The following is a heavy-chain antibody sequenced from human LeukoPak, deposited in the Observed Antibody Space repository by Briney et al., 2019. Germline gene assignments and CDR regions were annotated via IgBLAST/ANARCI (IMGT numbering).Heavy chain of an antibody. CDR1: GGSISSYY. Sequence: SETLSLTCTVPGGSISSYYWSWIRQPAGKGLEWIGRIYTSGSTNYNPSLKSRVTMTVDTSENQFSLKLSSVTAADTAVYYCAVLGRLAVDYWSQGTLVTVSS. V-gene: IGHV4-4*07. J-gene: IGHJ4*02. CDR3: AVLGRLAVDY. CDR2: IYTSGST.